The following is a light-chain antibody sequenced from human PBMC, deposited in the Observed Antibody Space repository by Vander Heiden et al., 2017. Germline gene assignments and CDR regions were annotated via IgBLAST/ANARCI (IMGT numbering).Light chain of an antibody. CDR3: QQYSNWPPHT. Sequence: EIVMTQSPATLSVSPGERATLSCRASQSVGSNLAWYQQKPGQAPRLLIYGASTRATGIPGRFSGSGSWTEFTLTISSLQSEDFAVYYCQQYSNWPPHTFGQGTKLEIK. CDR2: GAS. J-gene: IGKJ2*01. CDR1: QSVGSN. V-gene: IGKV3-15*01.